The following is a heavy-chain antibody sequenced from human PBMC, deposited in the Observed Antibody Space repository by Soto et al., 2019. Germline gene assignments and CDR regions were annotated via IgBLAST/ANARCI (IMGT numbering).Heavy chain of an antibody. V-gene: IGHV3-74*01. Sequence: PGGSLRLSCAASGFTFSSYWMHWVRQAPGKGLVWVSRINSDGSSTSYADSVKGRFTISRDNAKNTLYLQMNSLRAEDTAVYYCARGAPEDYGVPKGGVDYFDYWGQGTLVTVSS. J-gene: IGHJ4*02. CDR2: INSDGSST. CDR3: ARGAPEDYGVPKGGVDYFDY. D-gene: IGHD4-17*01. CDR1: GFTFSSYW.